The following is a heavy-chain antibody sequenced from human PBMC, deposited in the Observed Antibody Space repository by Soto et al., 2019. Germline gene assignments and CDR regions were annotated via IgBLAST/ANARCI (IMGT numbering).Heavy chain of an antibody. CDR3: ARDEAGNWFDP. CDR2: IYYSGST. J-gene: IGHJ5*02. V-gene: IGHV4-59*01. CDR1: GGPISSYD. Sequence: PSETLSLTCTVSGGPISSYDWTWTRQPPGKGLEWMGYIYYSGSTNYNPSLKRGVTKSVDTSKNQFSLKLSSVTAADTAVYYCARDEAGNWFDPWGQGTLVTVSS.